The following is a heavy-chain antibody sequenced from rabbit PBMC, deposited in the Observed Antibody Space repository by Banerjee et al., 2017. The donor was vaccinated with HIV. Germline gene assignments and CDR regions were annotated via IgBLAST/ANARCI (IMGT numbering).Heavy chain of an antibody. Sequence: QEQLVESGGGLVQPEGSLTLTCKASGFDFSSNAMCWVRQAPGKGLEWIGTISNGGITYYASWAKGRFTISKTSSTTVTLQMTSLTAADTATYFCARDWPSDNGPTLWGPGTLVTVS. J-gene: IGHJ4*01. V-gene: IGHV1S45*01. CDR3: ARDWPSDNGPTL. CDR2: ISNGGIT. CDR1: GFDFSSNA.